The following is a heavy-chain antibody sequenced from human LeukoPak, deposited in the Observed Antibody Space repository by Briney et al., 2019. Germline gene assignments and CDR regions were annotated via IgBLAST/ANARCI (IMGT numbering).Heavy chain of an antibody. CDR3: AKDRERITMIVEFDY. J-gene: IGHJ4*02. CDR2: ISYDGSNK. D-gene: IGHD3-22*01. Sequence: RQXXXKGXXGXAVISYDGSNKYYADSVKGRFTISRDNSKNTLYLQMNSLRAEDTAVYYCAKDRERITMIVEFDYWGQGTLVTVSS. V-gene: IGHV3-30*04.